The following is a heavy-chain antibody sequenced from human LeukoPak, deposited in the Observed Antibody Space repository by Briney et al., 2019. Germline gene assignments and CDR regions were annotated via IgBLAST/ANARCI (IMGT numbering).Heavy chain of an antibody. J-gene: IGHJ6*02. V-gene: IGHV1-2*02. CDR2: INPNSGGT. Sequence: ASVKVSCKASGYTFTGYYMHWVRQAPGQGLEWMGWINPNSGGTNYAQKFQGRVTMTRDTSISTAYMELSRLRSDDTAVYYCARDLSIQQLVRSAYYYYYGMDVWGQGTTVTVSS. CDR3: ARDLSIQQLVRSAYYYYYGMDV. CDR1: GYTFTGYY. D-gene: IGHD6-13*01.